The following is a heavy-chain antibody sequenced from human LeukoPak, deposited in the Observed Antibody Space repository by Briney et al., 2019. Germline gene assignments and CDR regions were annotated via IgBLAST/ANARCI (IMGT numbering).Heavy chain of an antibody. D-gene: IGHD2-2*01. V-gene: IGHV3-23*01. Sequence: PGGSLRLSCAASGFTFSSYAMSWVRQAPRKGLEWVSAIGGSGGSTYYAHSVKGRFTISRDNSKSTLYLQMNSLRAEDTAVYYCAKGYCGSSSCGVDYWGQGILVTVSS. CDR2: IGGSGGST. J-gene: IGHJ4*02. CDR1: GFTFSSYA. CDR3: AKGYCGSSSCGVDY.